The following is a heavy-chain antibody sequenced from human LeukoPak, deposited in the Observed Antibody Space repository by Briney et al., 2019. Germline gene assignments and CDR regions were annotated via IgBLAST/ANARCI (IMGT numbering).Heavy chain of an antibody. V-gene: IGHV3-23*01. CDR1: GFTFNNYA. J-gene: IGHJ5*02. Sequence: GGSLRLSCSASGFTFNNYAMTWVRQAPGKGLEWVSTISGSGDSTYYADSVKGRFTISRDNSKNTLQLQMIRLRVEDTAVYYCAKGFRGSWYGWSDPWGQGTLVTVSS. CDR3: AKGFRGSWYGWSDP. D-gene: IGHD6-13*01. CDR2: ISGSGDST.